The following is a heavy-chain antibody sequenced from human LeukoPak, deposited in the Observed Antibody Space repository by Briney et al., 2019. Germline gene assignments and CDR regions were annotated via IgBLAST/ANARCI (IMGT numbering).Heavy chain of an antibody. D-gene: IGHD6-13*01. Sequence: PGGSLRLSCAASGFTFSSYWMHWVRQAPGKGLVWVSRINSDGSSTSYADSVKGRFTISRDNSKNTLYLQMNSLRAEDTAVYYCARDAPKSQLAAATHYYYYMDVWGKGTTVTVSS. CDR1: GFTFSSYW. J-gene: IGHJ6*03. CDR3: ARDAPKSQLAAATHYYYYMDV. V-gene: IGHV3-74*01. CDR2: INSDGSST.